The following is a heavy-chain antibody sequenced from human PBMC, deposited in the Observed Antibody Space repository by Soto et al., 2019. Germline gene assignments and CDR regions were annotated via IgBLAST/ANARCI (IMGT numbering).Heavy chain of an antibody. CDR2: IYYSGST. CDR3: ATLGATYYYYGMDV. CDR1: GGSISSSSYY. V-gene: IGHV4-39*01. J-gene: IGHJ6*02. D-gene: IGHD1-26*01. Sequence: SSETLSLTCTVSGGSISSSSYYWGWIRQPPGKGLEWIGSIYYSGSTYYNPSLKSRVTISVDTSKNQFSLKLSSVTAADTAVYYCATLGATYYYYGMDVWGQGTTVTVSS.